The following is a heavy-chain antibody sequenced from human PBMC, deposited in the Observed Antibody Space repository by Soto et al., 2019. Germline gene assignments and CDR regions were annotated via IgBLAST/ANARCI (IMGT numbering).Heavy chain of an antibody. D-gene: IGHD4-17*01. V-gene: IGHV1-69*01. CDR1: GGTFSSYA. CDR2: IIPIFGTA. CDR3: ARATLYGDSTDYYYGMDV. J-gene: IGHJ6*02. Sequence: QVQLVQSGAEVKKPGSSVKVSCKASGGTFSSYAISWVRQAPGQGLEWMGGIIPIFGTANYAQKFQGRVTITADESTSTAYMELSSLRSEDTAVYYYARATLYGDSTDYYYGMDVWGQGTTVTVSS.